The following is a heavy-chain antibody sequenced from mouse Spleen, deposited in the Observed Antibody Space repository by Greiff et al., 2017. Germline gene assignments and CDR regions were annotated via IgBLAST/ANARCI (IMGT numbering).Heavy chain of an antibody. CDR2: ISGGGSYT. V-gene: IGHV5-9-2*01. J-gene: IGHJ1*01. Sequence: EVQLVESGGGLVKPGGSLKLSCAASGFTFSSYGMSWVRQTPEKRLEWVATISGGGSYTYYPDSVKGRFTISRDNAKNNLYLQMSSLRSEDTALYYCARRGTTVVESYWYFDVWGAGTTVTVSS. CDR3: ARRGTTVVESYWYFDV. CDR1: GFTFSSYG. D-gene: IGHD1-1*01.